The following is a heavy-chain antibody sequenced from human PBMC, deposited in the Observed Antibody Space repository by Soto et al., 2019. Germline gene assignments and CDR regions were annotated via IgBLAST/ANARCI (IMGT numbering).Heavy chain of an antibody. Sequence: QLQLQESGPGLVKPSETLSLSCAVSGDSISSSSSYYWGWIRQPPGKGLEWIANMYYSGSKYYHPSLKSRVTISLETSKNQFSLTLSSVTAADTAVYYCARIKIVGILTYYMDVWGKGTPVTVSS. CDR3: ARIKIVGILTYYMDV. D-gene: IGHD3-3*01. CDR2: MYYSGSK. J-gene: IGHJ6*03. V-gene: IGHV4-39*01. CDR1: GDSISSSSSYY.